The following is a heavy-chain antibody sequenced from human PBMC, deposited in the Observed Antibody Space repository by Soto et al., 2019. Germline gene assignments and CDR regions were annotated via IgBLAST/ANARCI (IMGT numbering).Heavy chain of an antibody. D-gene: IGHD3-22*01. V-gene: IGHV1-69*01. CDR3: ARERDSSGYYQQYYYGMDV. CDR1: GGTFSSYA. J-gene: IGHJ6*02. CDR2: IIPIFGTA. Sequence: QVQLVQSGAEVKKPGSSVKVSCKASGGTFSSYAISWVRQAPGQGLEWMGGIIPIFGTANYAQKFQGRVTSTADESTSTAYMELSSLRSEDTAVYYCARERDSSGYYQQYYYGMDVWGQGTTVTVSS.